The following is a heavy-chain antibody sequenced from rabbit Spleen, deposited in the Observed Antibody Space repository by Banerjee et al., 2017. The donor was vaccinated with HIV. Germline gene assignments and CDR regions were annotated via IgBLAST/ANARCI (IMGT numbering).Heavy chain of an antibody. V-gene: IGHV1S40*01. CDR1: GIDFSSYYY. CDR3: ARGSAAMTMLIIGFYLNL. CDR2: IYADRSGST. J-gene: IGHJ4*01. Sequence: QSLEESGGGLVKPGGTLTLTCKASGIDFSSYYYMCWVRQAPGKGLELIACIYADRSGSTYYANWAKGRFTISRTSSTTVTLEMTSLTAADTATYFCARGSAAMTMLIIGFYLNLWGPGTLVTVS. D-gene: IGHD2-1*01.